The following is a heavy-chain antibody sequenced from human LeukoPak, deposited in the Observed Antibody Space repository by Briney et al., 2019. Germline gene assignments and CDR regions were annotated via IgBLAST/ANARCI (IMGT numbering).Heavy chain of an antibody. D-gene: IGHD3-10*01. CDR3: AREGYYGAFDI. J-gene: IGHJ3*02. CDR2: IGANSAI. V-gene: IGHV3-48*02. Sequence: PGGSLRLSCAASGFTFSDYSMNWVRQAPGKGLEWVSYIGANSAIYYADSVKGRFTIYRDNAKNSLSLQMNSLRDDDTAVYYCAREGYYGAFDIWGQGTVVTVSS. CDR1: GFTFSDYS.